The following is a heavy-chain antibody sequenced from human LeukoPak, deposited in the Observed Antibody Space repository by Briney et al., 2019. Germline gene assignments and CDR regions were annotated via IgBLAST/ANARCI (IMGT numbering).Heavy chain of an antibody. J-gene: IGHJ4*02. CDR2: ISSSGGST. Sequence: GGALRLSCSGSEFTFSDYTMRWVRQAPGKGLQYVSAISSSGGSTYYADSLKATFTISSDNFNNTLYLEMSSLRVDDTAVYYCVRGIYDSSAYYYDYWGQGTLVTVSS. CDR1: EFTFSDYT. V-gene: IGHV3-64D*09. CDR3: VRGIYDSSAYYYDY. D-gene: IGHD3-22*01.